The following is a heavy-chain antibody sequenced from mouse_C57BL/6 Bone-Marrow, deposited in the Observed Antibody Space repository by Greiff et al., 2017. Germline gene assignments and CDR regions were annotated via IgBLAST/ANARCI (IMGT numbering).Heavy chain of an antibody. Sequence: VKLMESGPGLVAPSQSLSITCTVSGFSLTSYGVHWVRQPPGQGLEWLVVIWSDGSTTYNSALNSRLSISKDNSKSQVFLKMNRLQTDDTAMYYGARHQDDYDGDWYFDVWGTGTPVTVSS. CDR2: IWSDGST. CDR3: ARHQDDYDGDWYFDV. D-gene: IGHD2-4*01. CDR1: GFSLTSYG. V-gene: IGHV2-6-1*01. J-gene: IGHJ1*03.